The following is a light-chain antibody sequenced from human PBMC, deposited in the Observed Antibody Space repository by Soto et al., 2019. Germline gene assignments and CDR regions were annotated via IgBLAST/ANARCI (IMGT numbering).Light chain of an antibody. CDR1: QSVDSTY. CDR3: QHYDSSQT. V-gene: IGKV3-20*01. Sequence: EIVLTQSPGTLSLSPGERATLSCRASQSVDSTYITWYQQKPGQAPRLLIYGASGRATGIPDRFSGSGSGTDFTLTISRLEPEDFAVYYCQHYDSSQTFGQGTKVDIK. J-gene: IGKJ1*01. CDR2: GAS.